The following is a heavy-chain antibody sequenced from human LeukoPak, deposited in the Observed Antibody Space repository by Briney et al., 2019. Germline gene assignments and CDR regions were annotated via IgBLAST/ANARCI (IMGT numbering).Heavy chain of an antibody. D-gene: IGHD4-23*01. Sequence: GESLTLSCAASAFTSSIYSANCVRQPHGGVRGWVAYIRSCRRNIYYANSVKGRFTISRDNDKNSLYLQMNSRRAEDTAVYYCARDQEAYGGNYYYYYMDVWGKGTTVTVSS. CDR2: IRSCRRNI. V-gene: IGHV3-48*01. CDR1: AFTSSIYS. CDR3: ARDQEAYGGNYYYYYMDV. J-gene: IGHJ6*03.